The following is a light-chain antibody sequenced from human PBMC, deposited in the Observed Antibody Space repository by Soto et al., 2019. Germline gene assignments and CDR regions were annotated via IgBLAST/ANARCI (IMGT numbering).Light chain of an antibody. CDR2: GAS. Sequence: EILFTQSPAPLSFSPVERATLSFRARQSVSSYLAWYQQKPGQPPRLLIYGASTRATGVPGRFSGSGSGTDFTLTISSLEPEDFAVYYCQQRSNWPPGLTFGQGTRLEIK. J-gene: IGKJ5*01. CDR3: QQRSNWPPGLT. CDR1: QSVSSY. V-gene: IGKV3-11*01.